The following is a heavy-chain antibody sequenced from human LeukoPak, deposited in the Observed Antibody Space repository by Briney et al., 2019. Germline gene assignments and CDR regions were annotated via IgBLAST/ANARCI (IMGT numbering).Heavy chain of an antibody. CDR2: ISGNGGST. V-gene: IGHV3-64*01. CDR3: AREVRQWLVDY. D-gene: IGHD6-19*01. CDR1: GFTFSNYA. Sequence: GGSLRLSCAASGFTFSNYAMHWVRQAPGKGPEYVSVISGNGGSTYYANSVKGRFTISRDNSKNTLYLQMGSLTVEDMAVYYCAREVRQWLVDYWGQGTLVTVSS. J-gene: IGHJ4*02.